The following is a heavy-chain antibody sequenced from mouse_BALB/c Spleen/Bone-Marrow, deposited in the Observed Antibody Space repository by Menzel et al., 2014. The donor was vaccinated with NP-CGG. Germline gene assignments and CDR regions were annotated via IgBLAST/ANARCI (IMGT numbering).Heavy chain of an antibody. Sequence: QVQLTESGPELVRPGVSVKISCKGSGFTFTDYAMHWVKQSHAKSLEWIGVISTYSGNTNYNQKFKGKATMTVDKSSSTAYMELARLTSEDSAIYYCARGGIYYGSSAFAYWGQGTLVTVSA. CDR2: ISTYSGNT. J-gene: IGHJ3*01. CDR3: ARGGIYYGSSAFAY. CDR1: GFTFTDYA. V-gene: IGHV1-67*01. D-gene: IGHD1-1*01.